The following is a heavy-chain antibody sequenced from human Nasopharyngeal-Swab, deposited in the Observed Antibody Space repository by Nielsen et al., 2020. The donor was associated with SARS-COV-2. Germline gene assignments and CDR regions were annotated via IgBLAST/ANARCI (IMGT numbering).Heavy chain of an antibody. Sequence: GSLRLSCTVSGGSISSYYWSWIRQPPGKGLEWIGYIYYSGSTNYNPSLKSRVTISVDTSKNQFSLKLSSVTAADTAVYYCARGTLLVTVTYNWFDPWGQGTLVTVSS. CDR2: IYYSGST. D-gene: IGHD4-17*01. J-gene: IGHJ5*02. CDR3: ARGTLLVTVTYNWFDP. CDR1: GGSISSYY. V-gene: IGHV4-59*08.